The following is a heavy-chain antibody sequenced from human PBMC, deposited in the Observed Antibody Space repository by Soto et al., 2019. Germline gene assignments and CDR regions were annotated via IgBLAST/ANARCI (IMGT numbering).Heavy chain of an antibody. D-gene: IGHD6-19*01. CDR3: AKAGNASGWVQADPFDF. CDR1: GFTLSGYT. Sequence: GGSLRLSCAASGFTLSGYTMAWVRQAPGKGLEWVSALSRSGGGTYYADSVKGRFSISRDLSENALHLDMTSLRADDTATYFCAKAGNASGWVQADPFDFRGQGTVVTVSS. CDR2: LSRSGGGT. J-gene: IGHJ3*01. V-gene: IGHV3-23*01.